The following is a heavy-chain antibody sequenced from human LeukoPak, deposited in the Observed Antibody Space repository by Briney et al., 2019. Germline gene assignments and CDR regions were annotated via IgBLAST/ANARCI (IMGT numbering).Heavy chain of an antibody. J-gene: IGHJ4*02. V-gene: IGHV3-30*02. CDR3: ARLDTAMAVP. D-gene: IGHD5-18*01. Sequence: GGSLRLSCAASGFTFSSYGMHWVRQAPGKGLEWVAFIRYDGSNKYYADSVKGRFTISRDNSKNTLYLQMNSLIAEDTAVYYCARLDTAMAVPWGQGTLVTVSS. CDR1: GFTFSSYG. CDR2: IRYDGSNK.